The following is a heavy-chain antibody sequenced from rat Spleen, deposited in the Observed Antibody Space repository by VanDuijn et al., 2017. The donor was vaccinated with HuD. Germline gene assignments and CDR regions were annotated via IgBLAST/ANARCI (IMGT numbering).Heavy chain of an antibody. J-gene: IGHJ3*01. D-gene: IGHD1-9*01. V-gene: IGHV5-31*01. CDR1: XFTXXNYX. Sequence: EVQLVESGGGLVXXGRXXKLSCEXXXFTXXNYXXXWIXXAPGKGLEWIASIXXTGGTTXYPDSVKGRFTVSRDNAKTTLYLQMNSLRSEDTATYYCTRGVYYGYNAFVYWGQGTLVTVSS. CDR3: TRGVYYGYNAFVY. CDR2: IXXTGGTT.